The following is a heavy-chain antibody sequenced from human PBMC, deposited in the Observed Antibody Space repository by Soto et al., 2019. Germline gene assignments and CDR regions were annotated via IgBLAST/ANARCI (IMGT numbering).Heavy chain of an antibody. V-gene: IGHV3-23*01. CDR1: GFTFSSYA. CDR2: ISGSTGST. Sequence: GGSLRLSCAASGFTFSSYAMSWVRQAPGKGLEWVSAISGSTGSTYYADSVKGRFTISRDNSKNTLYLQMNSLRADDTAVYYCANGPAAFVWWLFDYWGQGTLVTVSS. D-gene: IGHD5-12*01. J-gene: IGHJ4*02. CDR3: ANGPAAFVWWLFDY.